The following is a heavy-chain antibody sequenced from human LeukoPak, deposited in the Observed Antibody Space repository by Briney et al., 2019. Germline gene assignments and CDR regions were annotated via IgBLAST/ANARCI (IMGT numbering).Heavy chain of an antibody. D-gene: IGHD6-19*01. CDR2: ISSSSSYI. V-gene: IGHV3-21*01. Sequence: GGSLRLSCAASGFTFSSYSMNWVRQAPGKGLEWVSSISSSSSYIYYADSVKGRFTISRDNSKNTLYLQMNSLRAEDTAVYYCAKDWSYSSGFWRYYYYGMDVWGQGTTVTVSS. J-gene: IGHJ6*02. CDR3: AKDWSYSSGFWRYYYYGMDV. CDR1: GFTFSSYS.